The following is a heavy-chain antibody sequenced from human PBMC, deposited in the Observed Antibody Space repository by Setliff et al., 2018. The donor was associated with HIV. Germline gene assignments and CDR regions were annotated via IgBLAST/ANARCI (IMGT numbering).Heavy chain of an antibody. CDR2: INPAGGNS. J-gene: IGHJ4*02. Sequence: ASMKVSCKSSGYSFGDYYIHWVRQAPGQGLEWMGVINPAGGNSHYAQKFQGRVTVTRDASTSTVYMDLSSLRSDDTAVYFCARVYCNIASCYDEYYFDYWGQGTLVTVSS. D-gene: IGHD2-2*01. V-gene: IGHV1-46*01. CDR1: GYSFGDYY. CDR3: ARVYCNIASCYDEYYFDY.